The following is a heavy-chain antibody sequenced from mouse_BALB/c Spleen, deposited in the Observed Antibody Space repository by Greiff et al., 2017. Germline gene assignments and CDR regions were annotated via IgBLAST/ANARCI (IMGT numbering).Heavy chain of an antibody. CDR3: ARSPNWAYAMDY. J-gene: IGHJ4*01. CDR1: GYSFTGYN. V-gene: IGHV1S135*01. D-gene: IGHD4-1*01. Sequence: EVQLQQSGPELGKPGASVKISCKASGYSFTGYNMYWVKQSHRKSLEWIGYIDPYNGGTSYNQKSKGKATLTVDKSSSTAYMHLNSLTSEDSAIYYCARSPNWAYAMDYWGQGTSVTVSS. CDR2: IDPYNGGT.